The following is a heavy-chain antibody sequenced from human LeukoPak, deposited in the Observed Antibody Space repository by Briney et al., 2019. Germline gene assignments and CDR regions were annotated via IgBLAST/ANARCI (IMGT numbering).Heavy chain of an antibody. Sequence: SETLSLTCAVSGGSISSGGYSWSWIRQPPGKGLEWIRYIYHSGSTYYNPSLKSRVTISVDRSKNQFSLKLSSVTAADTAVYYCARGYCSGGSCYASGFDPWGQGTLVTVSS. CDR3: ARGYCSGGSCYASGFDP. CDR2: IYHSGST. V-gene: IGHV4-30-2*01. J-gene: IGHJ5*02. CDR1: GGSISSGGYS. D-gene: IGHD2-15*01.